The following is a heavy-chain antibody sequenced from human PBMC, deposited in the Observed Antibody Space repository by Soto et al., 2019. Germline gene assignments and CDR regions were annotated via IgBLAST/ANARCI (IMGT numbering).Heavy chain of an antibody. CDR1: GFTFSDYA. V-gene: IGHV3-30*18. CDR3: AKGGRQWLVTSDFNY. D-gene: IGHD6-19*01. J-gene: IGHJ4*02. CDR2: VSHDGRNT. Sequence: VQLVESGGGVVQPGRSLRLSCAASGFTFSDYAMHWVRQAPGKGLEWVAVVSHDGRNTHYADSVMGRFTISRDSSKNTVSLEMTSLRAEDTAVYYWAKGGRQWLVTSDFNYWGQGALVTVSS.